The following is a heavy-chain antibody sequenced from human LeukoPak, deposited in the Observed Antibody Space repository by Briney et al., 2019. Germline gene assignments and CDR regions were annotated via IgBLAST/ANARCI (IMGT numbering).Heavy chain of an antibody. D-gene: IGHD1-14*01. CDR1: GFIFDTHT. CDR2: ISGSGDST. J-gene: IGHJ6*02. CDR3: VRRAAVRGMDF. Sequence: GGSLRLSCTASGFIFDTHTLTWVRQAPGKGLEWVASISGSGDSTNYGDSVKGRFTISRDNLKRTVHLEMSNLRADDTAMYYCVRRAAVRGMDFWGLGTTVIVSS. V-gene: IGHV3-23*01.